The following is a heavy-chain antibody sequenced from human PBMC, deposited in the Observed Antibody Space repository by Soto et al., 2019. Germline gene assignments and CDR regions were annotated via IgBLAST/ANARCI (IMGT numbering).Heavy chain of an antibody. CDR1: GFTFRNFA. J-gene: IGHJ4*02. Sequence: GGSLRLSCATSGFTFRNFAMTWVRQPPGKGLEWISGITGSSGRTFYADSVKGRFTISRDNSKNTVYLQMNSVRADDTAVYYCAKEYTSTSRGSFDYWGQGALVTVSS. V-gene: IGHV3-23*01. D-gene: IGHD1-26*01. CDR2: ITGSSGRT. CDR3: AKEYTSTSRGSFDY.